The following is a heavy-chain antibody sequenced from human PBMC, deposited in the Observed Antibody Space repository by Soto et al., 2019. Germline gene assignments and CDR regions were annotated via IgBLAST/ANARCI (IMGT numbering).Heavy chain of an antibody. J-gene: IGHJ3*02. CDR1: GGSFSGYY. Sequence: QVQLQQWGAGLLKPSETLSLTCAVYGGSFSGYYWCWVRQPPGKGQGRIGEMNHSGSTNYNPSLKSWVTISVDTSENQFSLKLSSVCAADTAVYYCARGWDRGYDRGAFDIWGQGTMVTGSS. CDR2: MNHSGST. CDR3: ARGWDRGYDRGAFDI. D-gene: IGHD5-12*01. V-gene: IGHV4-34*01.